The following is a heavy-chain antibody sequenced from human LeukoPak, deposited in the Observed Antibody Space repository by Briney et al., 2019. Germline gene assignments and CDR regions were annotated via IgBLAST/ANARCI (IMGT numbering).Heavy chain of an antibody. CDR1: GFTFSSYA. CDR3: AREGSSSTFDY. Sequence: EGSLRLSCAASGFTFSSYAMHWVRQAPGKGLEWVAVISYDGSNKYYADSVKGRFTISRDNSKNTLYLQMNSLRAEDTAVYYCAREGSSSTFDYWGQGTLVTVSS. V-gene: IGHV3-30*04. J-gene: IGHJ4*02. CDR2: ISYDGSNK. D-gene: IGHD6-6*01.